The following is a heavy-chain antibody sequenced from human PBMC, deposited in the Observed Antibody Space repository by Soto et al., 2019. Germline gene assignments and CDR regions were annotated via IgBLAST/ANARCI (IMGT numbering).Heavy chain of an antibody. D-gene: IGHD2-15*01. CDR3: AAFCSAGGCPPGPWN. J-gene: IGHJ3*01. CDR1: GYSFTTYY. V-gene: IGHV1-46*03. Sequence: QVVQSGAEVRKPGASVKVSCKASGYSFTTYYIHWFHQAPGQGLEWMAMINPNGGSTNSAQKFQGRVTVTRDMSASTVYMELSSLRSDDTAVYYCAAFCSAGGCPPGPWNWGRGTMVTVSS. CDR2: INPNGGST.